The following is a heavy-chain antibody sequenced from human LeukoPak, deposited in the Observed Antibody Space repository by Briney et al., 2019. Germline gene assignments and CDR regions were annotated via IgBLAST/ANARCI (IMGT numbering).Heavy chain of an antibody. CDR2: IIPIFGTA. J-gene: IGHJ4*02. CDR1: GGTFSSYA. D-gene: IGHD1-26*01. V-gene: IGHV1-69*13. CDR3: ARGANSGSYFSAFDY. Sequence: SVKVSCKASGGTFSSYAISWVRQAPRQGLEWMGGIIPIFGTANYAQKFQGRVTITADESTSTAYMELSSLRSEDTAVYYCARGANSGSYFSAFDYWGQGTLVTVSS.